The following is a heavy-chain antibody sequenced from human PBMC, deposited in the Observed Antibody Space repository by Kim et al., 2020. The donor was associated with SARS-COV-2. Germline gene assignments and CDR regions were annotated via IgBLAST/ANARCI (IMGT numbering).Heavy chain of an antibody. CDR1: GFTFSSYA. J-gene: IGHJ4*01. CDR3: AKDVHLRFFDLSHVRGVIVYYFDY. Sequence: GGSLRLSCAASGFTFSSYAMSWVRQAPGKGLEWVSAISGSGGTTYYADSVKGRFTISRDNSKNTLYLKMNSLRVEDTAVYYCAKDVHLRFFDLSHVRGVIVYYFDYWGQGTLVTVSS. V-gene: IGHV3-23*01. CDR2: ISGSGGTT. D-gene: IGHD3-10*02.